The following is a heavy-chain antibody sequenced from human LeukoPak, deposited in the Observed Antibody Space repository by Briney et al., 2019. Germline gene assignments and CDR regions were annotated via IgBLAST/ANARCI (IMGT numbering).Heavy chain of an antibody. CDR3: ARGEWVRGVIISPYYYYYMDV. CDR1: GGSISSYY. Sequence: PSETLSLTCTVSGGSISSYYWSWIRQPPGKGLEWIGYIYYSGSTNYNPSLKSRVTISVDTSKNQFSLKLSSVTAADTAVYYCARGEWVRGVIISPYYYYYMDVWGKGTTVTVSS. CDR2: IYYSGST. J-gene: IGHJ6*03. V-gene: IGHV4-59*12. D-gene: IGHD3-10*01.